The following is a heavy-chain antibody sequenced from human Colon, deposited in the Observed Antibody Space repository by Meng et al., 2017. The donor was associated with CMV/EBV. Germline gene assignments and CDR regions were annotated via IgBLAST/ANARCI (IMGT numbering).Heavy chain of an antibody. CDR3: AKDTILGLIKPSDC. CDR2: ISGSGAKT. CDR1: GFIFSWYA. Sequence: GESLKISCAGSGFIFSWYAMKWARQTPGKGLEWVASISGSGAKTDFAESAKGRFSVSRDNSKNTLYLQMNSLTGEDTAVYYCAKDTILGLIKPSDCWGQGTLVTVSS. D-gene: IGHD3/OR15-3a*01. V-gene: IGHV3-23*01. J-gene: IGHJ4*02.